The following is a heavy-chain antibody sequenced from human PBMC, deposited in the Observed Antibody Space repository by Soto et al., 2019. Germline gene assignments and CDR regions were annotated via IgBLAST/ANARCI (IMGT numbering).Heavy chain of an antibody. J-gene: IGHJ3*02. V-gene: IGHV1-2*02. D-gene: IGHD3-3*01. CDR3: ARVRYYDFWSGYYNGRSPFDI. CDR2: INPNSGGT. Sequence: ASVKVSCKASGYTFTGCYMHWVRQAPGQGLEWMGWINPNSGGTNYAQKFQGRVTMTRDTSISTAYMELSRLRSDDTAVYYCARVRYYDFWSGYYNGRSPFDIWGQGTMVTVSS. CDR1: GYTFTGCY.